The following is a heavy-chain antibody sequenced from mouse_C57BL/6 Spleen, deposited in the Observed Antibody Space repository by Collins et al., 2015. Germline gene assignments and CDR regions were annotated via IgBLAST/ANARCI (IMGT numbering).Heavy chain of an antibody. CDR2: IYPSDSET. CDR1: GYTFTSYW. CDR3: ACSENWDTY. J-gene: IGHJ2*01. D-gene: IGHD4-1*01. V-gene: IGHV1-61*01. Sequence: QVQLQQPGAELVRPGSSVKLSCKASGYTFTSYWMDWVKQRPGQGLEWIGNIYPSDSETHYNQKFKDKATLTVDKSSSTAYMQLSSLTSEDSAVYYCACSENWDTYWGQGTTLTVSS.